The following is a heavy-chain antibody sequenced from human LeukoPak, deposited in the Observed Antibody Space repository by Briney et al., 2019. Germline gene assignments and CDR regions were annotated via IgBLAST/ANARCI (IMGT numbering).Heavy chain of an antibody. CDR2: IKQDGSEK. Sequence: PGGSLRLSCAASGFTFSSYWMSWVRQAPGKGLEWVANIKQDGSEKYYVDSVKGRFTISRDNAKNSLYLQMNSLRAEDTAVYYCATTDDSSGYYYGASDAFDIWGQGTMVTVSS. J-gene: IGHJ3*02. CDR1: GFTFSSYW. D-gene: IGHD3-22*01. CDR3: ATTDDSSGYYYGASDAFDI. V-gene: IGHV3-7*01.